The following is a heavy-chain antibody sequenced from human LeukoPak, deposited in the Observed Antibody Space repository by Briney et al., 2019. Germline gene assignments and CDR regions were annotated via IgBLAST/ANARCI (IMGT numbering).Heavy chain of an antibody. Sequence: GASVKVSCKASGYTFTSYAISWVRQAPGQGLEWMGRIIPILGIANYAQKFQGRVTITADKSTSTAYMELSSLRSEDTAVYYCASGLAAAPNNWFDPWGQGTLVTVSS. V-gene: IGHV1-69*04. CDR1: GYTFTSYA. CDR2: IIPILGIA. J-gene: IGHJ5*02. D-gene: IGHD6-13*01. CDR3: ASGLAAAPNNWFDP.